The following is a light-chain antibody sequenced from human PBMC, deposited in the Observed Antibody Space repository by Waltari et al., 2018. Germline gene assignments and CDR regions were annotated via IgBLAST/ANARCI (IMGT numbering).Light chain of an antibody. CDR2: DVS. V-gene: IGKV1-5*01. CDR1: QSISRW. J-gene: IGKJ2*01. Sequence: DIQMTQSPSTLSASIGDRVTITCRASQSISRWLAWYRQKPGKAPKFLCYDVSILESGVPSRFSGGGSGTEFTLTISDLQPDDFATYYCQQYNSYSSFGQGTKLEI. CDR3: QQYNSYSS.